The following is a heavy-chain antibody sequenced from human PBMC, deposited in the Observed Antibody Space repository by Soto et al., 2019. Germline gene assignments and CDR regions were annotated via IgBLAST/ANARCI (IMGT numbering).Heavy chain of an antibody. Sequence: HPGGSLRLSCAASGFTFSSYGMHWVRQAPGKGLEWVAVIWYDGSNKYYADSVKGRFTISRDNSKNTLYLQMNSLRAEDTAVYYFSRSYYYDSSGYYRSFFQHWGQGTLVTVSS. D-gene: IGHD3-22*01. CDR2: IWYDGSNK. J-gene: IGHJ1*01. V-gene: IGHV3-33*01. CDR1: GFTFSSYG. CDR3: SRSYYYDSSGYYRSFFQH.